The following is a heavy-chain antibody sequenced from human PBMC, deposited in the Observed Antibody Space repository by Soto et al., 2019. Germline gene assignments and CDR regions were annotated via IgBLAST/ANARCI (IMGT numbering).Heavy chain of an antibody. D-gene: IGHD2-2*01. V-gene: IGHV1-18*04. CDR3: ARDEVPAANWLDR. J-gene: IGHJ5*02. CDR2: ISGYNGNT. Sequence: VASVKVSCKASGYTFTGYYMHCVRQAPGQGLEWMGWISGYNGNTKYADKLQGRVTMTTDTSTTTAYMELRSLRSDDTAVYYCARDEVPAANWLDRWGQGTLVTVSS. CDR1: GYTFTGYY.